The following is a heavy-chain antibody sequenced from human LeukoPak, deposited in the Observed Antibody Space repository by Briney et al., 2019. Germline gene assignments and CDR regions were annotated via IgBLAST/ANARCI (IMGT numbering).Heavy chain of an antibody. J-gene: IGHJ4*02. V-gene: IGHV3-48*04. D-gene: IGHD3-10*01. CDR1: GFTFSSYA. CDR3: ASGAGSMVRGVMAY. CDR2: ISSSGSTI. Sequence: PGGSLRLSCAASGFTFSSYAMSWVRQAPGKGLEWVSYISSSGSTIYYADSVKGRFTISRDNAKNSLYLQMNSLRAEDTAVYYCASGAGSMVRGVMAYWGQGTLVTVSS.